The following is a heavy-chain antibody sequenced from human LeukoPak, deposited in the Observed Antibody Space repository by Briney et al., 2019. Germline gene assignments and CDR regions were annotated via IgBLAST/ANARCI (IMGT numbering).Heavy chain of an antibody. Sequence: GGSLRLSCAASGFTFDDYAMHWVRQAPGKGLEWVSGISWNSGSIDYADSVKGRFTISRDNAKNSLYLQMNSLRAEDTAVYYCARGVVAIFDYWGQGTLVTVSS. CDR3: ARGVVAIFDY. D-gene: IGHD3-3*01. CDR2: ISWNSGSI. J-gene: IGHJ4*02. CDR1: GFTFDDYA. V-gene: IGHV3-9*01.